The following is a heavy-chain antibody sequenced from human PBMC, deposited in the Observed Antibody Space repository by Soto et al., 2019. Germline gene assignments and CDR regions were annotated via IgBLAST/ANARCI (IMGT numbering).Heavy chain of an antibody. Sequence: ETLSLTCAVYGGSFSGYYWSWIRQPPGKGLEWIGEINHSGSTNYNPSLKSRVTISVDTSKNQFSLKLSSVTAADTAVYYCASPPQGGSSSNYFDYWGQGTLVTVSS. CDR3: ASPPQGGSSSNYFDY. V-gene: IGHV4-34*01. D-gene: IGHD6-6*01. CDR1: GGSFSGYY. J-gene: IGHJ4*02. CDR2: INHSGST.